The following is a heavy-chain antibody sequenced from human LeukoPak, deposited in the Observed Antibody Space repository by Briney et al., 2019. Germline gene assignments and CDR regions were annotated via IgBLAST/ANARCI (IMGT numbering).Heavy chain of an antibody. CDR1: GFTFDDYA. CDR3: ASDYCGGDCYFDY. CDR2: ISWNSGSI. J-gene: IGHJ4*02. D-gene: IGHD2-21*01. Sequence: GRSLRLSCAASGFTFDDYAMHWVRQAPGKGLEWVSGISWNSGSIGYADSVKGRFTISRDNAKNSLYLQMNSLRAEDTAVYYCASDYCGGDCYFDYWGQGTLVTVSS. V-gene: IGHV3-9*01.